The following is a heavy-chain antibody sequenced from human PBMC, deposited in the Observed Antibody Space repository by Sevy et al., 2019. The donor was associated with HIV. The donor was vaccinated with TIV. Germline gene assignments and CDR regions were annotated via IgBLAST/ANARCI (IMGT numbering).Heavy chain of an antibody. CDR2: ISSSGSTI. CDR3: ARDYYDSSGYYKYFQH. Sequence: GGSLRLSCAASGFTFSDYYMSWIRQAPGKGLEWVSYISSSGSTIYYADSVEGRFTISRDNAKNSLYLQMNSLRAEDTAVYYCARDYYDSSGYYKYFQHWGQGTLVTVSS. D-gene: IGHD3-22*01. J-gene: IGHJ1*01. CDR1: GFTFSDYY. V-gene: IGHV3-11*01.